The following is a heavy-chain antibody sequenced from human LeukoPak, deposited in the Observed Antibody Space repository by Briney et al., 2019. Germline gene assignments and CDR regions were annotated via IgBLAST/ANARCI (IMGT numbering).Heavy chain of an antibody. J-gene: IGHJ4*02. CDR3: AKGEGGSYYRGNYFDY. Sequence: GGSLRLSCAASGFTFSSYAMSWVRQAPGKGLEWVSAISGCGGSTYYADSVKGRFTISRDNSKSTLYLQMNSLRAEDTAVYYCAKGEGGSYYRGNYFDYWGQGTLVTVSS. CDR1: GFTFSSYA. CDR2: ISGCGGST. D-gene: IGHD1-26*01. V-gene: IGHV3-23*01.